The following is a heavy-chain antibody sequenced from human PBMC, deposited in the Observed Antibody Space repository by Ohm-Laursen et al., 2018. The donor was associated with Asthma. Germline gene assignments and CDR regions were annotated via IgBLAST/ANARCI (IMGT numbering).Heavy chain of an antibody. J-gene: IGHJ4*02. D-gene: IGHD3-3*01. V-gene: IGHV1-2*06. Sequence: ASVKVSCKASGYTFTGYYMHWVRQAPGQGLEWMGRINPNSGGTNYAQKFQGRVTMTRDTSISTAYMELSRLRPDDTAVYYCARDVMEWYSPAFDFWGQGTLVTVSS. CDR3: ARDVMEWYSPAFDF. CDR1: GYTFTGYY. CDR2: INPNSGGT.